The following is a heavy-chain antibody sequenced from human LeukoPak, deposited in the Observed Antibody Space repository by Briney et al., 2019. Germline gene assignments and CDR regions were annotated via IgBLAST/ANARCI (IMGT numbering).Heavy chain of an antibody. CDR2: INHSGST. J-gene: IGHJ6*02. V-gene: IGHV4-34*01. Sequence: SETLSLTCAVYGGSFSGYYWSWIRQPPGKGLEWIGEINHSGSTNYNPSIKSRVTISVDTSKNQFSLKLSSVTAADTAVYYCARDPRAYGMDVWGQGTTVTVSS. CDR1: GGSFSGYY. CDR3: ARDPRAYGMDV.